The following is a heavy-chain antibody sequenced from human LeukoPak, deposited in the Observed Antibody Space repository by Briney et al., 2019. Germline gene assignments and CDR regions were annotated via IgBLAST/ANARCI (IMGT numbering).Heavy chain of an antibody. Sequence: LRLSCAASGFTFSSYAMSWVRQAPGKGLEWIGYIYYSGSTYYNPSLKSRVTISVDTSKNQFSLKLSSVTAADTAVYYCAREHHFESYCSGGSCYGDYFDYWGQGTLVTVSS. CDR1: GFTFSSYA. CDR2: IYYSGST. CDR3: AREHHFESYCSGGSCYGDYFDY. V-gene: IGHV4-30-4*08. J-gene: IGHJ4*02. D-gene: IGHD2-15*01.